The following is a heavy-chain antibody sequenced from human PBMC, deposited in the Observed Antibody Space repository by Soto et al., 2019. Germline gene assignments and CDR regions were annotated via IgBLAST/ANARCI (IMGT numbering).Heavy chain of an antibody. Sequence: PGGSLRLSCAVSGFTFSDHYMSWIRQAPGKGLEWVSYISNSDNSIYYADSVRGRFTISRDNAKNSLYLQMNSLRAEDTAVYYCARGWRSPTYWGQGTQVTVSS. J-gene: IGHJ4*02. CDR3: ARGWRSPTY. D-gene: IGHD3-22*01. CDR1: GFTFSDHY. CDR2: ISNSDNSI. V-gene: IGHV3-11*01.